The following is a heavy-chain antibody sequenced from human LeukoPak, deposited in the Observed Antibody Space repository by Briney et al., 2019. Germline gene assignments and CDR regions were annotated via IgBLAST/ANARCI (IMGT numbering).Heavy chain of an antibody. D-gene: IGHD6-6*01. CDR1: GGSFSGYY. CDR3: ARYESFRLAARRRGYFDY. Sequence: SETLSLTCGVSGGSFSGYYWSWIRQSPGKGLEWIGEINESGSTDYNPSLMSRVTISVDTSKNQFSLKLSSVTAADTAVYYCARYESFRLAARRRGYFDYWGQGTLVTVSS. V-gene: IGHV4-34*10. J-gene: IGHJ4*02. CDR2: INESGST.